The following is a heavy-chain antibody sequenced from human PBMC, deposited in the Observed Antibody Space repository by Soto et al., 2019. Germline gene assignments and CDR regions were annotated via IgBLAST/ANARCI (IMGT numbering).Heavy chain of an antibody. CDR2: IIPMFDME. D-gene: IGHD6-6*01. CDR3: ALEGHHEYFEY. J-gene: IGHJ4*02. Sequence: QVQLVQSGAEVKKPGSSVKVSCNASGGAFGSHPISWVRQAPGQGPEWIGGIIPMFDMEHFAHILQGRLTIIADEYTSTTHMELSNLRSDEMAVYYCALEGHHEYFEYWGQGTLVTVS. CDR1: GGAFGSHP. V-gene: IGHV1-69*01.